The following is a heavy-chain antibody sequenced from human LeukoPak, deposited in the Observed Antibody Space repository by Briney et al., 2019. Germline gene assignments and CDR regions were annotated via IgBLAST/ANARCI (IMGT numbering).Heavy chain of an antibody. CDR1: GGSISSSNW. D-gene: IGHD1-14*01. Sequence: PSETLSLTCAVSGGSISSSNWWSWVRQPPGKGLEWIGEIYHSGSTNYNPSLKSRVTISVDKSKNQFSLKLSSVTAADTAVYYCARDRNPTVNWFDPWGQGTLVTVSS. CDR3: ARDRNPTVNWFDP. J-gene: IGHJ5*02. CDR2: IYHSGST. V-gene: IGHV4-4*02.